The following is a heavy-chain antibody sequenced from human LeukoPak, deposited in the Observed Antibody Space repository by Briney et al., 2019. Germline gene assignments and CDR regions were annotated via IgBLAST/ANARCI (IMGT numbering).Heavy chain of an antibody. V-gene: IGHV3-30*02. D-gene: IGHD5-18*01. CDR1: GFTFSSYG. CDR2: IRYDGSNK. CDR3: AKNHASYDSYFDY. Sequence: PGGSLRLSCAASGFTFSSYGMHWVRQAPGKGLEWVAFIRYDGSNKYYADSVKGRFTISRDNSKNTLYLQMNSLRAEDTAVYYCAKNHASYDSYFDYWGQGTLVTVSS. J-gene: IGHJ4*02.